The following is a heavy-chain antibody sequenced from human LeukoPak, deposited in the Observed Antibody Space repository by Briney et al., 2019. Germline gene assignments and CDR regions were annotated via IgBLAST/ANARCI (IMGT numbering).Heavy chain of an antibody. CDR3: TADRIIAPNWYDP. Sequence: PGGSLRLSCAGSGFTFDNAWMNWVRQAPGKGLEWVGRIKSKSDGGTTDYASPVKGRFTISRDDPKDTLYLQMNSLKTEDTAVYYCTADRIIAPNWYDPWGRGTLVTVSS. CDR2: IKSKSDGGTT. J-gene: IGHJ5*02. CDR1: GFTFDNAW. V-gene: IGHV3-15*01. D-gene: IGHD6-13*01.